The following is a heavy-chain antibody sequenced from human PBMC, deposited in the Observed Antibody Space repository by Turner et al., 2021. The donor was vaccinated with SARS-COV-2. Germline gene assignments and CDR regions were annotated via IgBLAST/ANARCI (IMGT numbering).Heavy chain of an antibody. V-gene: IGHV1-2*02. CDR2: INPNSGDT. J-gene: IGHJ4*02. Sequence: QVQLVQSGAEVKMPGASVKVSCKASGYTFIDYYIHWVRQAPGQGLEWMGYINPNSGDTDYSQRFQGRVTMTRDTSVSTAYMELSRLRSDDTAVYYCATDSYGTLWGQGTLVTVSS. CDR1: GYTFIDYY. CDR3: ATDSYGTL. D-gene: IGHD5-18*01.